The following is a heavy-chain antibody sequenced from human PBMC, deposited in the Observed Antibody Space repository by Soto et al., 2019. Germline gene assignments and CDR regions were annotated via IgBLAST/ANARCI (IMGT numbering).Heavy chain of an antibody. CDR3: ASVVGAATTGY. CDR2: IYYSGST. J-gene: IGHJ4*02. Sequence: LSLTCTVSGGSISSSSYYWGWIRQPPGKGLEWIGSIYYSGSTYYNPSLKSRVTISVDTSKNQFSLKLSSVTAADTAVYYCASVVGAATTGYWGQGTLVTVSS. D-gene: IGHD1-26*01. V-gene: IGHV4-39*01. CDR1: GGSISSSSYY.